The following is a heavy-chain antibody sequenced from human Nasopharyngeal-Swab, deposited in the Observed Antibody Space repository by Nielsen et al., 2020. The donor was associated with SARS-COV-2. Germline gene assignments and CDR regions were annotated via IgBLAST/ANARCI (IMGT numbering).Heavy chain of an antibody. V-gene: IGHV3-15*01. CDR3: TTDLGTPYYYYYMDV. Sequence: GESLKISCAASGFTFSNAWMSWVRQAPGKGLEWVGRIKSKTDGGTTDYAAPVKGRFTISRDDSKNTLYLQMNSLKTEDTAVYYCTTDLGTPYYYYYMDVWGEGTTVTVSS. CDR1: GFTFSNAW. CDR2: IKSKTDGGTT. D-gene: IGHD1-1*01. J-gene: IGHJ6*03.